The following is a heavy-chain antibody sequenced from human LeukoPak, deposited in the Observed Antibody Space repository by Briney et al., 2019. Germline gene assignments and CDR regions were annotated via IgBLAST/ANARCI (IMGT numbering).Heavy chain of an antibody. V-gene: IGHV4-61*02. D-gene: IGHD6-19*01. CDR2: IYTSGST. CDR1: GGSISSGNYL. J-gene: IGHJ4*02. CDR3: ARDLIGAVADI. Sequence: SETLSLTCTVSGGSISSGNYLWSWVRQPAGKGLEWIGRIYTSGSTNYNPSLKSRVTISVDTSKNQFSLKLSSVTAADTAVYYCARDLIGAVADIWGQGTLVTVSS.